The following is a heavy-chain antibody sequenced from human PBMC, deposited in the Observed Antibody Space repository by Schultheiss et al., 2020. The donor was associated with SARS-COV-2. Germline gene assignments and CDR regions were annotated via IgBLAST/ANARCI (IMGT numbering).Heavy chain of an antibody. D-gene: IGHD3-10*01. V-gene: IGHV1-18*01. J-gene: IGHJ4*02. CDR3: ARTFYGSGSHFDPLFDY. Sequence: ASVKVSCKASGYTFSSYGISWVRQGPGQGLEWMGWISAYNGNTNYAQKFQDRVTMTTDTSTSTAYMELRSLRSDDTAVFYCARTFYGSGSHFDPLFDYWGQGTLVTVSS. CDR2: ISAYNGNT. CDR1: GYTFSSYG.